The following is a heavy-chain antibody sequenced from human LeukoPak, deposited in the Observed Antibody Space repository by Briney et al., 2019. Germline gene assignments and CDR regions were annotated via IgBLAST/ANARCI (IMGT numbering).Heavy chain of an antibody. V-gene: IGHV3-30*18. CDR2: ISYDGSNK. D-gene: IGHD1-26*01. CDR1: VFTFSTYG. Sequence: GGSLRLSCAASVFTFSTYGMHWARQAPGKGLEWGAVISYDGSNKYYADSVKGRFTISRDNSKNTLSLQMNSLRSEDTAVYFCAKGWDTKSTSRSPFDYWGQGTLVTASS. J-gene: IGHJ4*02. CDR3: AKGWDTKSTSRSPFDY.